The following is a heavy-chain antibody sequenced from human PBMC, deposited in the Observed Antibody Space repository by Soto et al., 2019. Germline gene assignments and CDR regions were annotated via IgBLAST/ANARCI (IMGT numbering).Heavy chain of an antibody. D-gene: IGHD1-26*01. V-gene: IGHV3-21*01. CDR1: GSTFSRYS. CDR3: ARDREGVGAGLF. CDR2: ISSSSYI. J-gene: IGHJ3*01. Sequence: GGSLRLSCAASGSTFSRYSMNRVRQAPGKGLEWVSSISSSSYIYYADSVKGRFTISRDNAKNSLYLQMNSLRAEDTAVYYCARDREGVGAGLFWGQGTMVTVSS.